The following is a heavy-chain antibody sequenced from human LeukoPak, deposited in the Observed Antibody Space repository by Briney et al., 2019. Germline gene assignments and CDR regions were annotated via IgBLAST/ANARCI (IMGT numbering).Heavy chain of an antibody. CDR1: GGTFSTYT. Sequence: SVKVSCKASGGTFSTYTINWVRQAPGQGLEWMGGIIAIFGTPNYAQKFQGRVTIRRDESTSTAYMELSGLRSDDTAVYYCARGRCSAGSCAFDYWGQGTLVTVSP. J-gene: IGHJ4*02. CDR3: ARGRCSAGSCAFDY. CDR2: IIAIFGTP. V-gene: IGHV1-69*05. D-gene: IGHD2-15*01.